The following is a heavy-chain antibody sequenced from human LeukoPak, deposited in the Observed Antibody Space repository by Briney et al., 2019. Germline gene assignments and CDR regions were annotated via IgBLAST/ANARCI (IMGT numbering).Heavy chain of an antibody. CDR3: ARDLYYYDSSGTLYY. D-gene: IGHD3-22*01. CDR1: GFTFSSYT. V-gene: IGHV3-30-3*01. CDR2: ISYDGSNI. J-gene: IGHJ4*02. Sequence: GGSLRLSCAASGFTFSSYTMHWVRQAPGKGLEWVTTISYDGSNIYYADSVKGRFTISRDNSKSTLFLQMNSLRAEDTAVYYCARDLYYYDSSGTLYYWGQGTLVTVSS.